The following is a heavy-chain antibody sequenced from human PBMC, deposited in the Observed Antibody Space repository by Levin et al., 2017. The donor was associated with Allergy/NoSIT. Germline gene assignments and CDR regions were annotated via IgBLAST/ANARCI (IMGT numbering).Heavy chain of an antibody. J-gene: IGHJ4*02. Sequence: LSLTCAASGFTFSKAWMTWVRQAPGKGLEWVGRIKSRSDGGATDFAPPVKGRFTISRDDSKKTLSLQMNSLQTEDTAVYYCTTTVTASFDYWGRGTLVTVSS. CDR3: TTTVTASFDY. V-gene: IGHV3-15*01. CDR1: GFTFSKAW. D-gene: IGHD2-21*02. CDR2: IKSRSDGGAT.